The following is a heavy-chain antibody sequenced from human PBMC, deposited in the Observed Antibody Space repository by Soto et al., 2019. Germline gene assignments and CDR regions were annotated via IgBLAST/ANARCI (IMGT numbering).Heavy chain of an antibody. Sequence: PGGSLRLSCAASGFTFSSYGMHGVRQAPGKGLEWVAVISYDGSNKYYADSVKGRFTISRDNSKNTLYLQMNSLSAEDKAVYYCAKRVDLNYYYYGMDVWGQGTTVTVSS. V-gene: IGHV3-30*18. J-gene: IGHJ6*02. CDR3: AKRVDLNYYYYGMDV. D-gene: IGHD5-12*01. CDR1: GFTFSSYG. CDR2: ISYDGSNK.